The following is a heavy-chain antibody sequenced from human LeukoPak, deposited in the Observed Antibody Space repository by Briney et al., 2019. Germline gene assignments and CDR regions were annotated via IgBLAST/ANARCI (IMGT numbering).Heavy chain of an antibody. Sequence: PGGSLRLSCAASGFTFSSYAMSWVRQAPGKGLEWVANIKYDGSEKHYADCVEGRFTISRDNSKSSLYLQMNSLRVDDTAVYYCARDVGGGYYDWGQGILVTVSS. D-gene: IGHD1-26*01. J-gene: IGHJ4*02. CDR2: IKYDGSEK. CDR1: GFTFSSYA. CDR3: ARDVGGGYYD. V-gene: IGHV3-7*01.